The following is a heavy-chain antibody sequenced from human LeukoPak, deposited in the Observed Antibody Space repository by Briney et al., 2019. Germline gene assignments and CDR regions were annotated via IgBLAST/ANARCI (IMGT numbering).Heavy chain of an antibody. V-gene: IGHV1-2*02. CDR3: ASSPLLGYCSGGSCLNLDY. J-gene: IGHJ4*02. CDR2: INPNSGGT. CDR1: GYTFTGYY. Sequence: ASVKVSCKASGYTFTGYYMHWVQQAPGQGLEWMGWINPNSGGTNYAQKFQGRVTMTRDTSISTAYMELSRLRSDDTAVYYCASSPLLGYCSGGSCLNLDYWGQGTLVTVSS. D-gene: IGHD2-15*01.